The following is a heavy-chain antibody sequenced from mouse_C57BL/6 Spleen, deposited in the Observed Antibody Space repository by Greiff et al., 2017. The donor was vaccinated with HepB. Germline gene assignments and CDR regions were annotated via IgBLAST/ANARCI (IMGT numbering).Heavy chain of an antibody. J-gene: IGHJ2*01. Sequence: DVKLVESGGGLVKPGGSLKLSCAASGFTFSSYAMSWVRQTPEKRLEWVATISDGGSYTYYPDNVKGRFTISRDNAKNNLYLQMSHLKSEDTAMYYCARRDSSGLFDYWGQGTTLTVSS. CDR1: GFTFSSYA. V-gene: IGHV5-4*03. CDR2: ISDGGSYT. CDR3: ARRDSSGLFDY. D-gene: IGHD3-3*01.